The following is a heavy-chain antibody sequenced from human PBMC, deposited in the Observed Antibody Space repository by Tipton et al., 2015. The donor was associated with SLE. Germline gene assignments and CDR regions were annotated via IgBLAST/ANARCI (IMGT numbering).Heavy chain of an antibody. CDR1: GYTFTSYY. J-gene: IGHJ4*02. CDR3: AGDGAARGDFEY. Sequence: QVQLVQSGAEVKKPGASVKVSCKASGYTFTSYYMHWVRQAPGQGLEWMGILNPSGGSTSYAQKFQGRVTMTRDTSTSTVYMELSSLRSEDTAVYYCAGDGAARGDFEYWGQVTLVTVSS. CDR2: LNPSGGST. D-gene: IGHD6-6*01. V-gene: IGHV1-46*01.